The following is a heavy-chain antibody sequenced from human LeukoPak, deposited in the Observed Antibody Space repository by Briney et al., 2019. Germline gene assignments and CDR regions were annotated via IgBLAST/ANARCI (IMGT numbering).Heavy chain of an antibody. CDR2: MNPNSGNT. J-gene: IGHJ3*02. CDR3: VRAGITMVRGVIEGDAFDI. D-gene: IGHD3-10*01. V-gene: IGHV1-8*01. Sequence: ASVKVSCKASGYTFTSYDINWVRQATGQGLEWMGWMNPNSGNTGYAQKFQGRVTMTRNTSISTAYMELSSLRSEDTAVYYCVRAGITMVRGVIEGDAFDIRGQGTMVTVSS. CDR1: GYTFTSYD.